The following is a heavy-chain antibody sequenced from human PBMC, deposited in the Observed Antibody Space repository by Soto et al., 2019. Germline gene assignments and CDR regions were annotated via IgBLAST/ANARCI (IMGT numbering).Heavy chain of an antibody. V-gene: IGHV1-18*04. Sequence: QVQLVQSGAEVKKPGASVKVSCKASGYTFTSYGISWVQQAPGQGLEWMGWISAYNGNTNYPQKLQGRVTMTTDTSTSTAYMELRSLRSDDTAVYYCARVGGYYDILTGGPVGEWGQGTLVTVSS. CDR2: ISAYNGNT. CDR3: ARVGGYYDILTGGPVGE. J-gene: IGHJ4*02. D-gene: IGHD3-9*01. CDR1: GYTFTSYG.